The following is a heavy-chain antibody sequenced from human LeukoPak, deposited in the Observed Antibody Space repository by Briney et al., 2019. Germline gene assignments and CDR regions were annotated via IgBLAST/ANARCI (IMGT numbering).Heavy chain of an antibody. CDR1: GFTFSSYD. Sequence: GGSLRLSCAASGFTFSSYDMSWVRQAPGKGLDWVSGISGSGGSTYYADSVKGRFTISRDNSKNTLYLQMNSLRAEDTALYYCASIIYSSGWSYGMDVWGQGTTVTVSS. D-gene: IGHD6-19*01. CDR2: ISGSGGST. CDR3: ASIIYSSGWSYGMDV. J-gene: IGHJ6*02. V-gene: IGHV3-23*01.